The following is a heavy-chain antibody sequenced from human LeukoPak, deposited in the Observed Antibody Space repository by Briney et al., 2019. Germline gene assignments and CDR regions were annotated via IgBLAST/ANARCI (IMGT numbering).Heavy chain of an antibody. Sequence: GGSLRLSCAASGFTFTSHGMHWVRQAPGKGLEWVAFTRNDGNNKYYADSVKGRFTISRDNSKNSLYLQMNSLRAEDTAVYFCARETVNVPYFDFWGQGTLVTVSS. CDR2: TRNDGNNK. D-gene: IGHD3-10*02. V-gene: IGHV3-30*02. CDR3: ARETVNVPYFDF. J-gene: IGHJ4*02. CDR1: GFTFTSHG.